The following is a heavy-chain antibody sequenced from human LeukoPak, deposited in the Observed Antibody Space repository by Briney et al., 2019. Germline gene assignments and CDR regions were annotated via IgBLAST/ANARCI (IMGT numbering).Heavy chain of an antibody. V-gene: IGHV5-10-1*01. D-gene: IGHD3-10*01. CDR1: GYSFTSYW. CDR2: IDPSDSYT. Sequence: GESLKISCKGSGYSFTSYWISWVRQMPGKGLEWMGRIDPSDSYTNYSPSFQGHVTISADKSISTAYLQWSSLKASDTAMYYCARSGRYYGSGSYPLIDYWGQGTLVTVSS. J-gene: IGHJ4*02. CDR3: ARSGRYYGSGSYPLIDY.